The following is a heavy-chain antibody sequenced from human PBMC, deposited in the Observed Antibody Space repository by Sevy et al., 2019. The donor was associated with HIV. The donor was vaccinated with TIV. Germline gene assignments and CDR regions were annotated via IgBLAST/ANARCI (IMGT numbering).Heavy chain of an antibody. CDR3: ARSNWFDP. CDR2: IKQDVSEK. Sequence: GGSLRLSVAASGFTFISYWMSWVRQAPGKGLEWVANIKQDVSEKYYVDSVKGRFTISSDNAKNSLYLQMNSLRAEETAVYYCARSNWFDPWGQGTLVTVSS. J-gene: IGHJ5*02. CDR1: GFTFISYW. V-gene: IGHV3-7*01.